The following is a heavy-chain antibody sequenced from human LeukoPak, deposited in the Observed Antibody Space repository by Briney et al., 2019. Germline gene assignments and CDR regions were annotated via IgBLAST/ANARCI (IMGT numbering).Heavy chain of an antibody. Sequence: PGGSLRLSCVGYGFTFTTYERNWVRQAPGKGLEWISYISSSGSSIYYTDSVKGRFTISRDNAKNSLYLQMHSLRDEDTAVYYCVRGGNYGYLWNAFDVWGQGTMVTISS. V-gene: IGHV3-48*03. J-gene: IGHJ3*01. CDR3: VRGGNYGYLWNAFDV. CDR1: GFTFTTYE. CDR2: ISSSGSSI. D-gene: IGHD5-18*01.